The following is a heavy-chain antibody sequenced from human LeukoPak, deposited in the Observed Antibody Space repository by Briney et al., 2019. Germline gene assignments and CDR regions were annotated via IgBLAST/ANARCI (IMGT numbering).Heavy chain of an antibody. CDR2: ISSSGSTI. CDR1: GFTFSDYY. Sequence: PGGSLRLSCAASGFTFSDYYMSWIRQAPGKGLEWVSYISSSGSTIYYADSVKGRFTISRDNAKNSLYLQMNSLRAEDTAVYYCARDPPAVSINTYAWGQGTLVTVSS. D-gene: IGHD2-8*01. CDR3: ARDPPAVSINTYA. V-gene: IGHV3-11*01. J-gene: IGHJ4*02.